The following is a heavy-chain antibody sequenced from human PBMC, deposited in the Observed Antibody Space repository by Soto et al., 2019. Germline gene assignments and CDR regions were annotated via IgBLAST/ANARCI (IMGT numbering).Heavy chain of an antibody. CDR1: GFRFNTYG. CDR2: SWCDGNNE. Sequence: QVHLVESGGGVVQPGTSVRLSCAASGFRFNTYGIHWVRQSPGKGLEWVARSWCDGNNEAYVDSVKGRFTIARDNSKSTVYLQMNNLRDAATAIYYGAREGVAVMVSDNSWLDPWGQGTLVTVSS. CDR3: AREGVAVMVSDNSWLDP. D-gene: IGHD5-18*01. J-gene: IGHJ5*02. V-gene: IGHV3-33*01.